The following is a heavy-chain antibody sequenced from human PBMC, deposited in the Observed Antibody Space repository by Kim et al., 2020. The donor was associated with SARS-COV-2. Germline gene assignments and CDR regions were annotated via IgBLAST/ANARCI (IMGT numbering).Heavy chain of an antibody. CDR2: INAGNGNT. D-gene: IGHD6-13*01. Sequence: ASVKVSCKPSGYTFTSYAMHWVRQAPGQRLEWMGWINAGNGNTKYSQKFQGRVTITRDTSASTAYMELSSLRSEDTAVYYCARIRRRPGIAAAGTGGAEENFDYWGQGTLVTVSS. CDR3: ARIRRRPGIAAAGTGGAEENFDY. J-gene: IGHJ4*02. CDR1: GYTFTSYA. V-gene: IGHV1-3*01.